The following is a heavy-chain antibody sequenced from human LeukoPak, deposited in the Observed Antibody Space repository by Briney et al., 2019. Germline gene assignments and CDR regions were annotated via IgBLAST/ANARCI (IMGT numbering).Heavy chain of an antibody. CDR3: AGYSRSSGWFDP. CDR2: IKQDGSEK. Sequence: GGSLRLSCAASGSTLSSYWMSWVRQAPGKGLEWVANIKQDGSEKDYVDSVKGRFTISRDNAKNSLYLQMNSLRAEDTAVYYCAGYSRSSGWFDPWGQGTLVTVSS. CDR1: GSTLSSYW. D-gene: IGHD6-6*01. J-gene: IGHJ5*02. V-gene: IGHV3-7*01.